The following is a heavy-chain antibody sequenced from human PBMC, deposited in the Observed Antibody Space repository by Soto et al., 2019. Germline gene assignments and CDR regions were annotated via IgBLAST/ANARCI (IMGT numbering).Heavy chain of an antibody. D-gene: IGHD4-17*01. CDR2: IYYSGST. J-gene: IGHJ6*03. CDR1: GGSISSGGYY. V-gene: IGHV4-31*03. Sequence: SETLSLTCTVSGGSISSGGYYWSWIRQHPGKGLEWIGYIYYSGSTYYNPSLKSRVTISVDTSKNQFSLKLSSVTAADTAVYYCARKEGTTVTTGYYYYMDVWGKGTTVTVSS. CDR3: ARKEGTTVTTGYYYYMDV.